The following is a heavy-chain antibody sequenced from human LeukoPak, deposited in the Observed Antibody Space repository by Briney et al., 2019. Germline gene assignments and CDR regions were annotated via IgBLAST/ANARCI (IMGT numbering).Heavy chain of an antibody. D-gene: IGHD3-22*01. V-gene: IGHV1-18*01. CDR2: ISAYNGNA. CDR1: GYTFTSYG. CDR3: ASDRHPDPYYYDSSGYFY. Sequence: ASVKVSCKASGYTFTSYGISWVRQAPGQGLEWMGWISAYNGNANYAQKLQGRVTMATDTSTSTAYMELRSLRSDDTAVYYCASDRHPDPYYYDSSGYFYWGQGTLVTVSS. J-gene: IGHJ4*02.